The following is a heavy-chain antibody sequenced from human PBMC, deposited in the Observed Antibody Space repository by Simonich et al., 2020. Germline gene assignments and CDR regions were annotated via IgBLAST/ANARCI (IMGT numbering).Heavy chain of an antibody. CDR2: ISGKNGNT. D-gene: IGHD6-13*01. V-gene: IGHV1-18*01. CDR1: GYTFTSYG. J-gene: IGHJ4*02. Sequence: QVQLVQSGAEVKRPGASVKVSCKASGYTFTSYGITWVGQAPGQGLEGMGWISGKNGNTNYAQKLKGRVTMTTNTSTSTAYMELRSLRSDDTAVYYCARDQGGRAAAATDYWGQGTLVTVSS. CDR3: ARDQGGRAAAATDY.